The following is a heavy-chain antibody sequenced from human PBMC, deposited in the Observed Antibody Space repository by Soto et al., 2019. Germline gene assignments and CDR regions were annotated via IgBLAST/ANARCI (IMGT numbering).Heavy chain of an antibody. CDR1: GGTFSSYA. V-gene: IGHV1-69*12. D-gene: IGHD2-2*01. CDR2: IIPIFGTA. Sequence: QVQLVQSGAEVKKPGSSVKVSCKASGGTFSSYAISWVRQAPGQGLEWMGGIIPIFGTATYAQKFQGRVTITADEYTITAYMEVISLRSADTAVDYCASQDCISINCYYYYYYGMDVWGKGTTVTVAS. J-gene: IGHJ6*04. CDR3: ASQDCISINCYYYYYYGMDV.